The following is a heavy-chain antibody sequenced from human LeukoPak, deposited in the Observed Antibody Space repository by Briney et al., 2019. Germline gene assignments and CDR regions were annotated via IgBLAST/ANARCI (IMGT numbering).Heavy chain of an antibody. CDR2: MNPNSGNT. CDR1: GYTFSSYD. V-gene: IGHV1-8*01. J-gene: IGHJ3*02. CDR3: ARGPRGSGWAHDAFIS. D-gene: IGHD6-19*01. Sequence: ASVKVSCKTSGYTFSSYDINWVRQASGQELEWMGWMNPNSGNTGYAEKFQGRVTMTRDTSINTAYMDLSSLESDDTAVYYCARGPRGSGWAHDAFISGARGQWSPSLQ.